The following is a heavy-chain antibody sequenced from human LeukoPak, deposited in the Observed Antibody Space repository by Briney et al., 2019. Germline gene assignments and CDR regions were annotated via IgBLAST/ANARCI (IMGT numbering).Heavy chain of an antibody. CDR2: IYTSGST. CDR1: GGSISSGSYY. CDR3: ARVVPLGAFDI. Sequence: PSETLSLTCTVPGGSISSGSYYWRWIRQPAGKGLEWIGRIYTSGSTNYNPSLKSRVTISVDTSKNQFSLKLSSVTAADTAVYYCARVVPLGAFDIWGQGTMVTVSS. V-gene: IGHV4-61*02. J-gene: IGHJ3*02.